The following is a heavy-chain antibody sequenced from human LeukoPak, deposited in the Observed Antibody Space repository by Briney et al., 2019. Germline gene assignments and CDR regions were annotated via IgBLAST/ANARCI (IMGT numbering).Heavy chain of an antibody. D-gene: IGHD3-10*01. Sequence: SVKVSCKASGGTFSSYAISWVRQAPGQGLEWRGGIIPIFGTANYAQKFQGRVTITADESTSTAYMELSSLRSEDTAVYYCARVNMVGGSGSFDYWGQGTLVTVSS. CDR3: ARVNMVGGSGSFDY. CDR2: IIPIFGTA. V-gene: IGHV1-69*13. J-gene: IGHJ4*02. CDR1: GGTFSSYA.